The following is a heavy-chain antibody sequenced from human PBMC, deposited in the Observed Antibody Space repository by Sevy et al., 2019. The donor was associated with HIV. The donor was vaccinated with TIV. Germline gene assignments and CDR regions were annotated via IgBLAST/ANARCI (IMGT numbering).Heavy chain of an antibody. J-gene: IGHJ6*02. Sequence: SETLSLTCTVSGGSVSSGSYYWSWIRQPPGKGLEWIGYIYYSGSTNYNPSLKSRVTISVDTSKNQFSLKLSSVTAADXXXXYCAINTAYYYDSSGYYYYYYGMDVWGQGTTVTVSS. CDR3: AINTAYYYDSSGYYYYYYGMDV. V-gene: IGHV4-61*01. CDR2: IYYSGST. D-gene: IGHD3-22*01. CDR1: GGSVSSGSYY.